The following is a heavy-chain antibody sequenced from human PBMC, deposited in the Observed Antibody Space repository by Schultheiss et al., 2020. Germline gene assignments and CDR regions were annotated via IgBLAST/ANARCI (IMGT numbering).Heavy chain of an antibody. V-gene: IGHV1-69*13. CDR3: ASSVVVGAIFDY. Sequence: SVKVSCKASGGTFSSYGISWVRQAPGQGLEWMGWISAYNGNTNYAQKFQGRVTITADESTSTAYMELSSLRSEDTAVYYCASSVVVGAIFDYWGQGTLVTVS. D-gene: IGHD1-26*01. J-gene: IGHJ4*02. CDR1: GGTFSSYG. CDR2: ISAYNGNT.